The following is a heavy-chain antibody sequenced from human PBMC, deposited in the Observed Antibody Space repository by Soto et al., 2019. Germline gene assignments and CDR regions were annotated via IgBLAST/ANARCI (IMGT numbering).Heavy chain of an antibody. V-gene: IGHV3-74*03. CDR3: ARDKSYALAV. Sequence: EVQLVESGGGFVQPGGSLRLSGAASGFDFSNSWMHWVRQVPGKGLVWVSHINSDGSSTTYADSVKGRFTNSRDNARTTVYLQLDSLRVEDTAVYYCARDKSYALAVWGQGTTVTVSS. D-gene: IGHD4-17*01. CDR2: INSDGSST. CDR1: GFDFSNSW. J-gene: IGHJ6*02.